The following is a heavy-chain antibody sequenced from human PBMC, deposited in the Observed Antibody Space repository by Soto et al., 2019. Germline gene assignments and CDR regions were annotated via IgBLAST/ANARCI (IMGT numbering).Heavy chain of an antibody. Sequence: EVQLLESGGGLVQPGGSLRLSCAASGFTFSSYAMSWVRQAPGKGLEWVSAISGSGGSTYYADSVKGRFTISRDNSKNPLYLQMNSLGAEDTAVYYCAKDSSQYDSSHFDYWGQGALVTVSS. CDR3: AKDSSQYDSSHFDY. J-gene: IGHJ4*02. V-gene: IGHV3-23*01. CDR1: GFTFSSYA. CDR2: ISGSGGST. D-gene: IGHD3-22*01.